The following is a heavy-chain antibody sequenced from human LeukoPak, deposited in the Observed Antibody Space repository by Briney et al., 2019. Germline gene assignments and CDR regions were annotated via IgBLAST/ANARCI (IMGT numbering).Heavy chain of an antibody. V-gene: IGHV3-48*04. CDR1: GFTFSSYS. Sequence: PGGSLRLSCAASGFTFSSYSMNWVRQAPGKGREGVSYISSSSSTIYYADSVKGRFTISRDNAKNPLYLQMNSLRAEDTAVYYCARTLSSSWYDYWGQGTLVTVSS. CDR3: ARTLSSSWYDY. J-gene: IGHJ4*02. D-gene: IGHD6-13*01. CDR2: ISSSSSTI.